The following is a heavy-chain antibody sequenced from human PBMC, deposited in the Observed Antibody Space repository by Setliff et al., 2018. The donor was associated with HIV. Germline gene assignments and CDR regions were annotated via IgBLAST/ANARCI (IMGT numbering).Heavy chain of an antibody. CDR1: GGSMSTYY. CDR3: ARDATSEGYMDV. V-gene: IGHV4-4*08. Sequence: PSETLSLTCTVSGGSMSTYYWSWIRQPPGKGLEWIGYIYTSGSTNYNPSLKSRVTISVDTSENQFSLKLTSVTAADTAMYFCARDATSEGYMDVWGKGTTVTVSS. J-gene: IGHJ6*03. CDR2: IYTSGST.